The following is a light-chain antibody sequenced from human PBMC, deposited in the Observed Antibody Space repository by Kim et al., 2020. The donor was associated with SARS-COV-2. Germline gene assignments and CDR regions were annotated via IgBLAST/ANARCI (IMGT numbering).Light chain of an antibody. CDR3: QQYHNSAQT. Sequence: EIVLTQSPGPLSLSPGERATLSCRASQSVGSDFLAWYQQKPGQAPRLVVYGTSSRATDIPDRFSGSGSGTDFTLTISSLEPEDCAVYFCQQYHNSAQTFGQGAKLAIK. CDR2: GTS. J-gene: IGKJ1*01. CDR1: QSVGSDF. V-gene: IGKV3-20*01.